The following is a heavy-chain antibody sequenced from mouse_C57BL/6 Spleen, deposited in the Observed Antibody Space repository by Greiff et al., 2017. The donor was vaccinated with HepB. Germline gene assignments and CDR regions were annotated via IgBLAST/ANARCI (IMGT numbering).Heavy chain of an antibody. CDR1: GFTFSDYY. Sequence: EVKVVESEGGLVQPGSSMKLSCTASGFTFSDYYMAWVRQVPEKGLEWVANINYDGSSTYYLDSLKSRFIISRDNAKNILYLQMSSLKSEDTATYYCARVGYDYDFSWFAYWGQGTLVTVSA. D-gene: IGHD2-4*01. V-gene: IGHV5-16*01. CDR2: INYDGSST. J-gene: IGHJ3*01. CDR3: ARVGYDYDFSWFAY.